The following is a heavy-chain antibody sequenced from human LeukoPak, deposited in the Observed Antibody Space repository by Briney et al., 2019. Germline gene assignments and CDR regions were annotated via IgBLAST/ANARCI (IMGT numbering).Heavy chain of an antibody. D-gene: IGHD3-10*01. CDR1: GFTFSSYW. CDR2: IKQDGSEK. V-gene: IGHV3-7*01. Sequence: PGGSLRLSCAASGFTFSSYWMSWVRQAPGKGLEWVANIKQDGSEKYYVDSVKGRFTISRDNAKNSLYLQMNSLRAEDTAVYYCARDFRITYYYGSGSYYLDYWGQGTLATVSS. CDR3: ARDFRITYYYGSGSYYLDY. J-gene: IGHJ4*02.